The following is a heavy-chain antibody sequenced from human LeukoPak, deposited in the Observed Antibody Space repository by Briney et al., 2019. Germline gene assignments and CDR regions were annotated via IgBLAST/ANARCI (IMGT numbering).Heavy chain of an antibody. J-gene: IGHJ4*02. CDR3: ARAPTVLVGYCSSSSCQADY. V-gene: IGHV3-7*01. D-gene: IGHD2-2*01. CDR2: MREDGSDK. CDR1: GFTFSSYW. Sequence: SGGSLRLSCAVSGFTFSSYWMSWVRQAPGKGLEWVASMREDGSDKFYVDSVKGRFTISRDNAKNSLYLQMNSLRVEDTAVYYCARAPTVLVGYCSSSSCQADYWGQGTLVTVSS.